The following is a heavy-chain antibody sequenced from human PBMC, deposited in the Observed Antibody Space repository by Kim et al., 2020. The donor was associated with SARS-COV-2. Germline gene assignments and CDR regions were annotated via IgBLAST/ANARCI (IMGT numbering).Heavy chain of an antibody. J-gene: IGHJ3*02. D-gene: IGHD1-26*01. V-gene: IGHV3-15*01. CDR2: IKSKTDGGTT. CDR1: GFTFSNAW. Sequence: GGSLRLSCAASGFTFSNAWMSWVRQAPGKGLEWVGRIKSKTDGGTTDYAAPVKGRFTISRDDSKNTLYLQMNSLKTEDTAVYYCTTDFHRWGLWELRDAFDIWGQGTMVTVSS. CDR3: TTDFHRWGLWELRDAFDI.